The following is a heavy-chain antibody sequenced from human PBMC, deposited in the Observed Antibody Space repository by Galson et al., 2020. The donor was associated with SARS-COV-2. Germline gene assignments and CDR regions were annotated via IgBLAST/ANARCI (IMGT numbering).Heavy chain of an antibody. D-gene: IGHD3-16*02. CDR1: GDSIISNNW. CDR3: AGLYRDTRGSFLWFDP. V-gene: IGHV4-4*02. J-gene: IGHJ5*02. Sequence: SETLSLTCAVSGDSIISNNWWTWVRQPPGKGLEWIGEIHHSGNTNYCPSLKSRVTISVDNSKNQFSLNLISVTAADTAVYYCAGLYRDTRGSFLWFDPWGQGTLFTVSS. CDR2: IHHSGNT.